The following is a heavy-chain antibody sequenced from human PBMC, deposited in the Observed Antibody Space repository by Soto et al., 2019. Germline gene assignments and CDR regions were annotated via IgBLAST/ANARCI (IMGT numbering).Heavy chain of an antibody. CDR3: ARDREQWLVSRSNYMDV. D-gene: IGHD6-19*01. CDR2: IWYDGSNK. CDR1: GFTFSSYG. V-gene: IGHV3-33*01. J-gene: IGHJ6*03. Sequence: PGGSLRLSCAASGFTFSSYGMHWVRQAPGKGLEWVAVIWYDGSNKYYADSVKGRFTISRDNSKNTLYLQMNSLRAEDTAVYYCARDREQWLVSRSNYMDVWGKGTTVTVSS.